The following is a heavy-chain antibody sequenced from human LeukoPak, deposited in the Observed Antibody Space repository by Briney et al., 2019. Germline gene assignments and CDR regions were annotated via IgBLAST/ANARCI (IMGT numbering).Heavy chain of an antibody. CDR2: NYYSGST. Sequence: SETLSLTCTVSGGSISSSSYYWGWIRQPPGKGLEWIGSNYYSGSTYYNPSLKSRVTISVDTSKNQFSLKLSSVTAADTAVYYCARHASIRYSSSWYYFDYWGQGTLVTVSS. D-gene: IGHD6-13*01. V-gene: IGHV4-39*01. CDR1: GGSISSSSYY. CDR3: ARHASIRYSSSWYYFDY. J-gene: IGHJ4*02.